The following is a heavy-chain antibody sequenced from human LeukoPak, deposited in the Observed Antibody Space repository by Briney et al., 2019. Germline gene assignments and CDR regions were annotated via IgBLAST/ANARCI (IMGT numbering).Heavy chain of an antibody. CDR2: INAGSGNT. D-gene: IGHD3-22*01. CDR3: TRVPSYYYDSSGYYFGY. Sequence: ASVKVSCKASGYTFTSYAMHWVRQAPGQRLEWMGWINAGSGNTKYSQEFQGRVTITRDTSASTAYMELSSLRSEDTAVYYCTRVPSYYYDSSGYYFGYWGQGTLVTVSS. V-gene: IGHV1-3*03. CDR1: GYTFTSYA. J-gene: IGHJ4*02.